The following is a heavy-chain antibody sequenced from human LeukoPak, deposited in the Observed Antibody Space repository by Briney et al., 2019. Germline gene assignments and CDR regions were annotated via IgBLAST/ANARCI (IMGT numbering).Heavy chain of an antibody. J-gene: IGHJ4*02. CDR2: IYYSGST. CDR3: AKTYYDILTGYRPFDY. D-gene: IGHD3-9*01. V-gene: IGHV4-31*03. CDR1: GGSINSGGYY. Sequence: SQTLSLTCTVSGGSINSGGYYWSWIRQLPGKGLEWIGYIYYSGSTYYNPSLKSRVTISVDTSKNQFSLKLSSVTAADTAVYYCAKTYYDILTGYRPFDYWGQGTLVTVSS.